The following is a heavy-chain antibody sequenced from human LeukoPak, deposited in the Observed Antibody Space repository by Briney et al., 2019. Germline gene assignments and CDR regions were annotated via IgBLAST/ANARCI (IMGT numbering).Heavy chain of an antibody. Sequence: GGSLRLSCAASGFTFSSYSMNWVRQAPGKGLEWVSYISSSKNTIYYADAVKGRFTISRDNAKNSLYLQMNSLRAEDTAVYYCAAVPGTSLGFSSRFDSWGQGTLVTVSS. CDR3: AAVPGTSLGFSSRFDS. J-gene: IGHJ4*02. CDR1: GFTFSSYS. V-gene: IGHV3-48*01. D-gene: IGHD6-19*01. CDR2: ISSSKNTI.